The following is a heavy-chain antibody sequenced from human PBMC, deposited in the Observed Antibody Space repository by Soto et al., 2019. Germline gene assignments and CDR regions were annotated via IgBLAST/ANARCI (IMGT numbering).Heavy chain of an antibody. J-gene: IGHJ4*02. V-gene: IGHV4-34*01. CDR1: GGSFSGYY. CDR2: INHSGST. CDR3: ARGYCSGGSCSKNFDY. D-gene: IGHD2-15*01. Sequence: SETLSLTCAVYGGSFSGYYWSWIRQPPGKGLEWIGEINHSGSTNYSPSLKSRVTISVDTSKNQFSLKLSSVTAADTAVYYCARGYCSGGSCSKNFDYWGQGTLVTVSS.